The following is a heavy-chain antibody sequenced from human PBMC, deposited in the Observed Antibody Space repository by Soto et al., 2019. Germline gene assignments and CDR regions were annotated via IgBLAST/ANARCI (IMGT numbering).Heavy chain of an antibody. CDR3: AAATSIALGFRY. CDR2: NSELNGKT. V-gene: IGHV1-18*01. CDR1: GFTFNTHG. D-gene: IGHD1-26*01. Sequence: QGYLVQSGAEVKRPGASVRVSCKTSGFTFNTHGFSWVRQAPGQGLEWMGWNSELNGKTFYAHNFQDRVIMTTDTSSSTAYMELRGLKSDDTAVYYCAAATSIALGFRYLGQGTLVTVSS. J-gene: IGHJ4*02.